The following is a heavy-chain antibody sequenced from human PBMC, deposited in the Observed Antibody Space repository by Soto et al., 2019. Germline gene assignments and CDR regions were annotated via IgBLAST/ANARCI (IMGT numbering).Heavy chain of an antibody. CDR3: TRDHSSGSYGY. D-gene: IGHD6-19*01. CDR2: IRSKAYGGTT. Sequence: GGSLRLSCTASGFTFGDYAMSWFRQAPGKGLEWVGFIRSKAYGGTTEYAASVKGRFTISRDDSKSIAYLQMNSLKTEDTAVYYCTRDHSSGSYGYWRQGTLVTVSS. CDR1: GFTFGDYA. J-gene: IGHJ4*02. V-gene: IGHV3-49*03.